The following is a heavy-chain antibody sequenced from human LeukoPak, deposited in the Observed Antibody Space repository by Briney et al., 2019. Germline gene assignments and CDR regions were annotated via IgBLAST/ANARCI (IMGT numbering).Heavy chain of an antibody. CDR1: GGSISSYY. J-gene: IGHJ4*02. V-gene: IGHV4-4*07. Sequence: RSSETLSLTCTVSGGSISSYYWSWIRQPAGKGLEWIGRIYTSGSTNYNPSLKSRVTITVDTSKNQFSLKLSSVTAADTAVYYCAIRIVGATTDFDYWGQGTLVTVSS. CDR2: IYTSGST. CDR3: AIRIVGATTDFDY. D-gene: IGHD1-26*01.